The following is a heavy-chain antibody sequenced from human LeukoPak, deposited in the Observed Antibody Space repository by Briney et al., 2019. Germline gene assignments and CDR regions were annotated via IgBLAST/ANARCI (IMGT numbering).Heavy chain of an antibody. Sequence: SVKVSCKASGYTFTGYYMHWVRQAPGQGLEWMGGIIPIFGTANYAQKFQGRVTITADESTSAAYMELSSLRSEDTAVYYCARVAHDYGDAGIVGYFDYWGQGTLVTVSS. CDR1: GYTFTGYY. D-gene: IGHD4-17*01. J-gene: IGHJ4*02. CDR3: ARVAHDYGDAGIVGYFDY. V-gene: IGHV1-69*13. CDR2: IIPIFGTA.